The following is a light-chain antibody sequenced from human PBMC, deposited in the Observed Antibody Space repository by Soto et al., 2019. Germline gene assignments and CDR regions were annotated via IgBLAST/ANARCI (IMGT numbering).Light chain of an antibody. CDR2: EAS. V-gene: IGKV1-33*01. CDR1: QDISNA. CDR3: QHYDNLPRYT. Sequence: DIQMTQSPYSLSTSVGERVTITCHASQDISNALNWYQQKPGKAPNLLIYEASKLQTGVPSRFSGGGSGTHFTFTISNLQPEDIETYYCQHYDNLPRYTFGLGTKLEIK. J-gene: IGKJ2*01.